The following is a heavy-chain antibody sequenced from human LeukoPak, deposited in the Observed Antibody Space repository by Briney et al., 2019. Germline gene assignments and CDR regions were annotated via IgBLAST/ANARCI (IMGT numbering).Heavy chain of an antibody. CDR3: AKNGEGATGIDYFDY. CDR2: IAHDASIA. V-gene: IGHV3-30*09. J-gene: IGHJ4*02. CDR1: GFTFSSYA. D-gene: IGHD1-26*01. Sequence: PGGSLRLSCAASGFTFSSYAMHWVRQAPGKGPEWVAVIAHDASIAYYADWVKGRFAISRDNSKNTLYLQMNSLRAEDTAVYYCAKNGEGATGIDYFDYWGQGTLVTVSS.